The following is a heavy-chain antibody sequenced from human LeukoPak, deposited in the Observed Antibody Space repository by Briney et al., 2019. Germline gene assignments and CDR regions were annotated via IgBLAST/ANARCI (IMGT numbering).Heavy chain of an antibody. CDR2: ISWNSGSI. CDR1: GFTFDDYA. Sequence: GRSLRLSCAASGFTFDDYAMHWVRQAPGKGLEWVSGISWNSGSIGYADSVKGRFTISRDNAKNSLYLQMNSLRAEDTALYYCAKASTYSGGWRLYFDYWGQGTLVTVSS. V-gene: IGHV3-9*01. D-gene: IGHD6-19*01. CDR3: AKASTYSGGWRLYFDY. J-gene: IGHJ4*02.